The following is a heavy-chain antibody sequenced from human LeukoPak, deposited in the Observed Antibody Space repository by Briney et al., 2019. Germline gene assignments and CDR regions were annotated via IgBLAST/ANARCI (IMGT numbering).Heavy chain of an antibody. V-gene: IGHV3-7*03. D-gene: IGHD6-19*01. J-gene: IGHJ4*02. CDR1: GFIFSSYR. CDR3: AREYSSGWYYFDY. CDR2: IKEDGSEK. Sequence: GGSLRLSCAASGFIFSSYRMSWVRQAPGKGLEWVANIKEDGSEKYYVDSVKGRFTISRDNAKNSLYLQMNGLRAEDTAVYYCAREYSSGWYYFDYWGQGTLVTVSS.